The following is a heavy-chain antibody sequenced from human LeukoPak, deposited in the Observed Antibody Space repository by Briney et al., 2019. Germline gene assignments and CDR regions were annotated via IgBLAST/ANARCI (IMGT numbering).Heavy chain of an antibody. CDR2: ISSSSSYI. CDR1: GFTFSSYS. Sequence: PGGSLRLSCAASGFTFSSYSMNWVRQAPGKGLEWVSSISSSSSYIYYADSVKGRFAISRDNAKNSLYLQMNSLRAEDTAVYYCAREGQWLGYYYYGMDVWGKGTTVTVSS. J-gene: IGHJ6*04. V-gene: IGHV3-21*01. D-gene: IGHD6-19*01. CDR3: AREGQWLGYYYYGMDV.